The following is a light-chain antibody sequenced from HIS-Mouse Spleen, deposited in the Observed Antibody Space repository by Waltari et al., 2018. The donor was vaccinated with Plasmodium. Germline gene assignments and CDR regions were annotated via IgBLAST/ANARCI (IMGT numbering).Light chain of an antibody. V-gene: IGLV3-10*01. CDR2: EDS. J-gene: IGLJ3*02. CDR1: ALPKKS. Sequence: SYELTQPPSVSVSPGHTARITCSGAALPKKSAYWYQQKSGQAPVLVIYEDSKRPSGIPERFSGSSSGTMATLTISGAQVEDEADYYCYSTDSSGNHRVFGGGTKLTVL. CDR3: YSTDSSGNHRV.